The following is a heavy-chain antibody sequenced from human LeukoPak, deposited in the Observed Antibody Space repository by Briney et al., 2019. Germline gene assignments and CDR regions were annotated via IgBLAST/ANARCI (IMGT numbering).Heavy chain of an antibody. J-gene: IGHJ6*03. Sequence: PGGSLRLSCAASGFNFSNYVMHWVRQAPGKGLEWVSFIGSDGSDKHYADSVKGRFTISRDNSKNTLYLQMNSLRAEDTAVYYCARDVSVATTTYYYYYMDVWGKGTTVTVSS. V-gene: IGHV3-30*02. CDR3: ARDVSVATTTYYYYYMDV. D-gene: IGHD5-12*01. CDR1: GFNFSNYV. CDR2: IGSDGSDK.